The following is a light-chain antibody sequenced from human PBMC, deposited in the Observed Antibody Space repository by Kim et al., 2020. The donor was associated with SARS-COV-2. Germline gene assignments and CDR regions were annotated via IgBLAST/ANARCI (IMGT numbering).Light chain of an antibody. J-gene: IGKJ4*01. Sequence: DIVMTQSPDSLAVSLGERATINCKSSQSVLYSSNNKNYLAWYQQKPGQPPKMLIYWASTRESGVPDRFSGGGSETDFTLTISSLQAEDVAFYYCQQYYSNPLTFGGGTKVEIK. CDR1: QSVLYSSNNKNY. CDR3: QQYYSNPLT. CDR2: WAS. V-gene: IGKV4-1*01.